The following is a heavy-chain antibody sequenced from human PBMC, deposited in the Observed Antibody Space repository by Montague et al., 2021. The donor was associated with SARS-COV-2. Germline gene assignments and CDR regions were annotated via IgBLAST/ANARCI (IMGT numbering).Heavy chain of an antibody. V-gene: IGHV2-5*01. D-gene: IGHD3-9*01. CDR3: AHLIRYYDIFTGIPFDD. J-gene: IGHJ4*02. Sequence: PALVKPTQTLTLTCTFSGFSLSTPNVGVAWIRQPPGKALEWLAVIYSNGDKRYSPSLQRRLTITKDTSRNQVVLSLTNVDPLDTATYYCAHLIRYYDIFTGIPFDDWGQGTQVTDSS. CDR2: IYSNGDK. CDR1: GFSLSTPNVG.